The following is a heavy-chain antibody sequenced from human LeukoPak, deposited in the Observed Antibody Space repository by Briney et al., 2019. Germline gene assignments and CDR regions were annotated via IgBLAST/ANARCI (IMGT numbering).Heavy chain of an antibody. D-gene: IGHD3-22*01. V-gene: IGHV3-53*01. CDR1: GITVSGKH. Sequence: GGSLRLSCAVSGITVSGKHMSWVRQAPGKGPEWVSITYGGGSTFFADSVKGRFTTSRDNSKNTVYLQMNTLRAEDTAVYYCARASDYRFEYWGQGTLVTVSS. CDR3: ARASDYRFEY. CDR2: TYGGGST. J-gene: IGHJ4*02.